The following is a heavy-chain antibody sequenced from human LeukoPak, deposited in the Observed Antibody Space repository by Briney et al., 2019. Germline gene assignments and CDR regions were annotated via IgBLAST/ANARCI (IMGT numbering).Heavy chain of an antibody. V-gene: IGHV1-18*01. Sequence: ASVTVSFKPSVYTFTSYGITWVRQAPGQGREGMGWISERKGNTNYAQNLQDRVTMTTDTSTTTAYMELRSLRSDDTAVYYCARRGDGYSYGSGFYYFYMDVWGKGTTVTVS. J-gene: IGHJ6*03. CDR2: ISERKGNT. D-gene: IGHD5-18*01. CDR1: VYTFTSYG. CDR3: ARRGDGYSYGSGFYYFYMDV.